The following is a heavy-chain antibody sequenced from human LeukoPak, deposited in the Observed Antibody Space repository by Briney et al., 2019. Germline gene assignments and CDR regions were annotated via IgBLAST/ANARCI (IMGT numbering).Heavy chain of an antibody. Sequence: NTSETLSLTCAVYGGSFSGYYWSWIRQPPGKGLEWIGEINHSGSTNYNPSLKSRVTISVDTSKNQFSLKLSSVTAADTAVYYCARPLESSGSYFDAFDIWGQGTMVTVSS. CDR2: INHSGST. CDR3: ARPLESSGSYFDAFDI. D-gene: IGHD1-26*01. V-gene: IGHV4-34*01. CDR1: GGSFSGYY. J-gene: IGHJ3*02.